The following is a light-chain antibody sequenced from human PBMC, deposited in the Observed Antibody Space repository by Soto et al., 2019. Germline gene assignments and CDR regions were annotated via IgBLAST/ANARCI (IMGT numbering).Light chain of an antibody. Sequence: DIVMTQSPGSLALSLGERATINCKSSESVFYNSNNKNFLAWYQKKAGQPPKLLLYWASTRESGVPDRFSGSGSVTDFTLTISSLQSEDVAVYYCHQYYSTPYSFGQGTKVEIK. V-gene: IGKV4-1*01. CDR2: WAS. J-gene: IGKJ2*03. CDR1: ESVFYNSNNKNF. CDR3: HQYYSTPYS.